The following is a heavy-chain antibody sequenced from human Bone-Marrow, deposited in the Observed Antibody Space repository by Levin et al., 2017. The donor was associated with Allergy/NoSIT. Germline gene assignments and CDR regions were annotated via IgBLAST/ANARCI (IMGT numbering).Heavy chain of an antibody. J-gene: IGHJ4*02. D-gene: IGHD4-23*01. CDR3: LVATRPF. Sequence: GESLKISCAASGFTFSDAWMSWVRQTPGKRLEWVGRIKRKSEGETTDYAPPVKGRFTISRDDSKNTMYLQMNSVKTEDTAVYYCLVATRPFWGQGTLVTVSS. CDR2: IKRKSEGETT. V-gene: IGHV3-15*05. CDR1: GFTFSDAW.